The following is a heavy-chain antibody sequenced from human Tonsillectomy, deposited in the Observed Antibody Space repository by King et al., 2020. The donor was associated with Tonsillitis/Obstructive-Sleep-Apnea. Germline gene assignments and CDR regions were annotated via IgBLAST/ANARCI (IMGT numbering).Heavy chain of an antibody. D-gene: IGHD3-10*01. CDR1: GDSISNSY. CDR2: IHYSGNT. V-gene: IGHV4-59*08. CDR3: ARGVVPGVYFYYYMDV. J-gene: IGHJ6*03. Sequence: QLQESGPGLVKPSETLSLTCAVSGDSISNSYWSWIRQPPGKGLEWIGYIHYSGNTNYNPSLRSRVTISADTSKNQFSLRLSSVTAADTAVYYCARGVVPGVYFYYYMDVWGRGTTVTVSS.